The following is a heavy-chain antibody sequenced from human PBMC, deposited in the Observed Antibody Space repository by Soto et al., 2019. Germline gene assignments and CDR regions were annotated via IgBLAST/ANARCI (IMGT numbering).Heavy chain of an antibody. CDR2: ISGSGGST. J-gene: IGHJ5*02. D-gene: IGHD6-6*01. CDR3: AKGSDGFIAARGPFDP. V-gene: IGHV3-23*01. Sequence: GGSLRLSCAASGFTFSSYAMSWVRQAPGKGLEWVSAISGSGGSTYYADSVKGRFTISRDNSKNTLYLQMNSLRAEDTAVYYCAKGSDGFIAARGPFDPWGQGTLVTVSS. CDR1: GFTFSSYA.